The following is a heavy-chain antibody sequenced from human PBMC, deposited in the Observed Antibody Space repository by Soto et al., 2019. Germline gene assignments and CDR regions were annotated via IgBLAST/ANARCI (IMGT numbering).Heavy chain of an antibody. D-gene: IGHD2-21*01. Sequence: GASVKVSCKASGYTFTSYGISWVRQAPGQGLEWMGWISAYNGNTNYAQRHQGRVTMTTDTSTSTAYMELRSLRSDDTAVYYFAREERLIYYYYGMDVWGQGTTVTVSS. J-gene: IGHJ6*02. V-gene: IGHV1-18*01. CDR1: GYTFTSYG. CDR3: AREERLIYYYYGMDV. CDR2: ISAYNGNT.